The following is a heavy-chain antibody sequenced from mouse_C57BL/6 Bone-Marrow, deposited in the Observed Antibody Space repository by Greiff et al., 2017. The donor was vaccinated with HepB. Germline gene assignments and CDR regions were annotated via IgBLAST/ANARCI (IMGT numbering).Heavy chain of an antibody. V-gene: IGHV3-5*01. J-gene: IGHJ1*03. CDR2: IYYSGTI. CDR3: AREYYYGSSYWYFDV. D-gene: IGHD1-1*01. CDR1: GISITTGNYR. Sequence: DVKLQESGPGLVKPSQTVFLTCTVTGISITTGNYRWSWIRQFPGNKLEWIGYIYYSGTITYHPSHTSRTTITRDTPKNQSFLEMNSLTAEDTATYYCAREYYYGSSYWYFDVWGTGTTVTVSS.